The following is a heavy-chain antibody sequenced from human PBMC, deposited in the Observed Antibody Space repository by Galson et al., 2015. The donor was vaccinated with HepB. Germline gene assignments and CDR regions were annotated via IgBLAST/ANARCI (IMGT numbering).Heavy chain of an antibody. V-gene: IGHV1-3*01. CDR1: GYTFSNYA. CDR3: ARGGRRIDVVVPAVRGFYIDF. CDR2: INAGNGNT. J-gene: IGHJ4*02. Sequence: SVKVSCKASGYTFSNYAMHWVRQAPGQRLEWMGWINAGNGNTKYSQKFQGRVTITRDTSASTAYMELSSLRSEDTAVYYFARGGRRIDVVVPAVRGFYIDFCGQGTLVTVSS. D-gene: IGHD2-2*01.